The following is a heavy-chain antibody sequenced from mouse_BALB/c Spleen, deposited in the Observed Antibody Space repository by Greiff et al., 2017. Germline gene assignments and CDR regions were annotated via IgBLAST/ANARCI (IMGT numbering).Heavy chain of an antibody. D-gene: IGHD2-4*01. V-gene: IGHV1-18*01. Sequence: EVQLQQSGPELVKPGASVKIPCKASGYTFTDYNMDWVKQSHGKSLEWIGDINPNNGGTIYNQKFKGKATLTVDKSSSTAYMELRSLTSEDTAVYYCARLPYYDYLYAMDYWGQGTSVTVSS. J-gene: IGHJ4*01. CDR2: INPNNGGT. CDR3: ARLPYYDYLYAMDY. CDR1: GYTFTDYN.